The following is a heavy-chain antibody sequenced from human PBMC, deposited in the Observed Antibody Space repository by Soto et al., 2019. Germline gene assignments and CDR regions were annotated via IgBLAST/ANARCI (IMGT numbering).Heavy chain of an antibody. CDR3: ARDRYDILTGYIPTDY. CDR1: GFTFSSYS. CDR2: ISSSSSTI. V-gene: IGHV3-48*01. D-gene: IGHD3-9*01. Sequence: PGGSLRLSCAASGFTFSSYSMNWIRQAPGKGLEWVSYISSSSSTIYYADSVKGRFTISRDNAKNSLYLQMNSLRAEDTAVYYCARDRYDILTGYIPTDYWGQGT. J-gene: IGHJ4*02.